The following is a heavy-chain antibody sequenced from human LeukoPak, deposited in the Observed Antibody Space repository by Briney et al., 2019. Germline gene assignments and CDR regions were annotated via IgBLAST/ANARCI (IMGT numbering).Heavy chain of an antibody. V-gene: IGHV4-39*01. CDR2: IYYSGST. Sequence: SETLSLTCTVSGVSISSSYYWGWIRQPPGKGLEWIGSIYYSGSTYYNPSLKSRVTISVDMPKNQFSLKLSSVTAADTAVYYCARHPGYGAVYYFDYWGQGTLVTVSS. CDR3: ARHPGYGAVYYFDY. J-gene: IGHJ4*02. D-gene: IGHD4-17*01. CDR1: GVSISSSYY.